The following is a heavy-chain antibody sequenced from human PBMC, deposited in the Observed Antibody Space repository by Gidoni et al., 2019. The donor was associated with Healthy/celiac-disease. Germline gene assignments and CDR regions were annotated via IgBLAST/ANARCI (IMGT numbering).Heavy chain of an antibody. CDR2: INHSGST. V-gene: IGHV4-34*01. J-gene: IGHJ4*02. CDR3: ARGFHYCSSTSCFPPLDY. Sequence: QVQLQQWGAGLLKSSETLSLTCAVSGGSFSGYYWSWIRQPPGKGLEWIGEINHSGSTNYNPSLKSRVTISVDTSKNQFSLKLSSVTAADTAVYYCARGFHYCSSTSCFPPLDYWGQGTLVTVSS. CDR1: GGSFSGYY. D-gene: IGHD2-2*01.